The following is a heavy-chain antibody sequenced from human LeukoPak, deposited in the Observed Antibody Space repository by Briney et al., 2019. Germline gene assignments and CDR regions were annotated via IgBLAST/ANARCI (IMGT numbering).Heavy chain of an antibody. CDR3: VRTAGIFWSGAYYFDS. CDR2: MNPNSGNT. V-gene: IGHV1-8*01. J-gene: IGHJ4*02. Sequence: ASVNVSRKSSGDTFTHYGINWVRQATGQGLEWMGWMNPNSGNTGYAQKLQGRLTMTSNTSTTTAYMEVSSLRSEGASVYYCVRTAGIFWSGAYYFDSWGQGTLVTVSS. D-gene: IGHD3-3*01. CDR1: GDTFTHYG.